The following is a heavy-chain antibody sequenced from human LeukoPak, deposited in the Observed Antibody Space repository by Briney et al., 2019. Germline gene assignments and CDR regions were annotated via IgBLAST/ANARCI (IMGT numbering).Heavy chain of an antibody. J-gene: IGHJ3*02. D-gene: IGHD2-2*01. Sequence: GGSLRLSCAASGFTVSSSYMSWVRQAPGKGLEWVSVIYSGGSTDYAESVTGRFTISRDNSKNTLYLQMNSLRAEDTAVYYCARDVSLYCSSATCFHDAFDIWGQGTMVTVSS. CDR1: GFTVSSSY. CDR2: IYSGGST. CDR3: ARDVSLYCSSATCFHDAFDI. V-gene: IGHV3-66*02.